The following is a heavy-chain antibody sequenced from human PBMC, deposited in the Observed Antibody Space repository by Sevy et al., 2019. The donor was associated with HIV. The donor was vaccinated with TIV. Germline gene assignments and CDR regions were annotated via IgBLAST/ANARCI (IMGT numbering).Heavy chain of an antibody. V-gene: IGHV3-48*02. CDR3: ARDVDTPFVRSFDS. CDR1: GLTFSSDS. J-gene: IGHJ4*02. D-gene: IGHD5-18*01. CDR2: ISSSSRTI. Sequence: GGSLRLSCVVSGLTFSSDSMNWVRQAPGKGLEWLAYISSSSRTIYYADSVEGRFTISRDNDKKSVFLQMNNLRDEDSATYYCARDVDTPFVRSFDSWGQGTHGHRLL.